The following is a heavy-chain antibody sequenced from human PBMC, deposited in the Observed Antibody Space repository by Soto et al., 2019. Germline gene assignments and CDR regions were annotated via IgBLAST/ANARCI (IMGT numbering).Heavy chain of an antibody. CDR1: GFTFSGDW. Sequence: GGSLRLSCAASGFTFSGDWMHWVRQAAGKGLVWVSRINMDSSSTNYADSVKGRFTISRDNAKNSLYLQMNSLRDEDTAVYYCARAIAARGPRPFDYWGQGTLVTVSS. D-gene: IGHD6-6*01. V-gene: IGHV3-74*01. CDR2: INMDSSST. J-gene: IGHJ4*02. CDR3: ARAIAARGPRPFDY.